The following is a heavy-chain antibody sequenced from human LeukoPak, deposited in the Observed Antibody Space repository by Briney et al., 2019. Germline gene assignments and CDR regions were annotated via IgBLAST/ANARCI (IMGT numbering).Heavy chain of an antibody. CDR2: ISASNGNT. D-gene: IGHD6-13*01. CDR1: GYSFTDYA. V-gene: IGHV1-18*01. Sequence: ASVKVSCKTSGYSFTDYAITWVRQVRGQGLQWVGWISASNGNTDYAQSFRGRATMTTDTSTSTAYMELSSLRSGDTAVYYCAADLLGAVAYSWGQGTLVTVSS. J-gene: IGHJ5*02. CDR3: AADLLGAVAYS.